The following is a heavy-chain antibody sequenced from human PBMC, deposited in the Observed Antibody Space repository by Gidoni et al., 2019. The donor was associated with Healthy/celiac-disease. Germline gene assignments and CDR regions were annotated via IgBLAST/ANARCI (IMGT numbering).Heavy chain of an antibody. CDR3: ARSRQLLVWWFDP. V-gene: IGHV4-34*01. D-gene: IGHD2-2*01. CDR2: INHGGST. J-gene: IGHJ5*02. CDR1: GVSFSGYY. Sequence: QVQLQQWGAGLLKPSVLLSLTCAVYGVSFSGYYWSWIRQPPGKGLEWIGEINHGGSTNYTPSLKSRVTISVETSKNQFSLKLSSVTAADTAVYYCARSRQLLVWWFDPWGQGTLVTVSS.